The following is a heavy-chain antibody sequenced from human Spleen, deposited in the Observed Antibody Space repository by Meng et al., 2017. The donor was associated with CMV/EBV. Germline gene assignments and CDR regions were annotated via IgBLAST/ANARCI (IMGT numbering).Heavy chain of an antibody. CDR2: ISSSGSTI. V-gene: IGHV3-11*01. D-gene: IGHD2-2*01. J-gene: IGHJ3*02. Sequence: GESLKISCAASGFTFSDYYMSWIRQAPGKGLEWVSYISSSGSTIYYADSVKGRFTISRDNAKKSLYLEMNILRAEDTALYYCARVGCWADVIPAASCAFDMWGQGTMVTVSS. CDR1: GFTFSDYY. CDR3: ARVGCWADVIPAASCAFDM.